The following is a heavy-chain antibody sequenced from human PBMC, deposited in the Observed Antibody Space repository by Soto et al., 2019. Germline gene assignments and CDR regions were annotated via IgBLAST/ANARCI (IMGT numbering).Heavy chain of an antibody. V-gene: IGHV4-61*01. D-gene: IGHD1-26*01. CDR3: ARDQGGSYRNDAFDL. J-gene: IGHJ3*01. CDR1: GDSVSSGSYY. CDR2: IYYSGTT. Sequence: QVQLKESGPGLVKPSETLALTCTVSGDSVSSGSYYWSWIRQPPGKGLEWIGYIYYSGTTKYNPSLTTRVTRSADTSKNQFSLKLSSVTAADTAVYYCARDQGGSYRNDAFDLWGQGTMVTVSS.